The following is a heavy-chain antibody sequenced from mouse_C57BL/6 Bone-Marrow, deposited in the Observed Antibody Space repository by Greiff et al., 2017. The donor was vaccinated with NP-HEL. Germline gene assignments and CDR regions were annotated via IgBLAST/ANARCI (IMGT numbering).Heavy chain of an antibody. Sequence: VQLQQSGPELVKPGASVKISCKASGYSFTGYFMNWVKQSHGKSLEWIGRLNPYNGDTFYNQKFKGKATLTVDKSSSTAHMELLSLTSEDFAVYYCAKDSYYYGSSFPYWYFDVWGTGTTVTVSS. D-gene: IGHD1-1*01. CDR3: AKDSYYYGSSFPYWYFDV. J-gene: IGHJ1*03. CDR2: LNPYNGDT. V-gene: IGHV1-37*01. CDR1: GYSFTGYF.